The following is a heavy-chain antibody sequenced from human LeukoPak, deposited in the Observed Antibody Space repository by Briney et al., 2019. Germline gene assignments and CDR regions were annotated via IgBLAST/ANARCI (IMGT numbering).Heavy chain of an antibody. Sequence: GGSLRLSCAASGFTSSSYGMSWVRQAPGKGLEWVSAISGSGGSTYYADSVKGRFTISRDNAKTSLYLQMNSLRAEDTAVYYCARDLSGVTGYTYGRGIDYWGQGTLVTVSS. CDR1: GFTSSSYG. CDR3: ARDLSGVTGYTYGRGIDY. V-gene: IGHV3-23*01. D-gene: IGHD5-18*01. CDR2: ISGSGGST. J-gene: IGHJ4*02.